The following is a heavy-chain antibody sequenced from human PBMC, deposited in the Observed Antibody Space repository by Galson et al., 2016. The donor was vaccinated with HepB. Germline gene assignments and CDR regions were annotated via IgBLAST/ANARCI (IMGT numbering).Heavy chain of an antibody. CDR1: GFSFSNAW. CDR2: IKSKKDGGTT. Sequence: SLRLSCAASGFSFSNAWMTWVRQAPGKGLEWVGRIKSKKDGGTTDYAAPVKDRFTISRDESKNKEYLQMNSLQNEDTAVYYCTTDSDCSRTSCPPAPNYYYGLDVWGQGTTVTVSS. V-gene: IGHV3-15*01. J-gene: IGHJ6*02. D-gene: IGHD2-2*01. CDR3: TTDSDCSRTSCPPAPNYYYGLDV.